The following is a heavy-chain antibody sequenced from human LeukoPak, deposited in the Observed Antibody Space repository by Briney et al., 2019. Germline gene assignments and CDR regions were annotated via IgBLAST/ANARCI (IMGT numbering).Heavy chain of an antibody. D-gene: IGHD6-13*01. V-gene: IGHV3-48*01. J-gene: IGHJ4*02. Sequence: GGSLRLSCAASGFTFSSYGMNWVRHGPGKGLEWVSYISSTSNTIYYGDSMKGRFTISRDNAKNSLYLQMNSLRAEDTAVYYCAREGRTSAGDYFDYWGQGTLVTVSS. CDR3: AREGRTSAGDYFDY. CDR1: GFTFSSYG. CDR2: ISSTSNTI.